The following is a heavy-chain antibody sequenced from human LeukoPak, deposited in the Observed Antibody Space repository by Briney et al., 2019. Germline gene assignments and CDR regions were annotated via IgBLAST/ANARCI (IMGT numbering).Heavy chain of an antibody. Sequence: PSETLSLTCTVSGGSISSYYWSWIRQPPGKGLEWIGYIYYSGSTNYNPSLKSRVTISVDTSKNQFSLKLSSVTAADTAVYYCARHSAAAGIGYWGQGTLVTVSS. V-gene: IGHV4-59*01. CDR1: GGSISSYY. CDR2: IYYSGST. D-gene: IGHD6-13*01. J-gene: IGHJ4*02. CDR3: ARHSAAAGIGY.